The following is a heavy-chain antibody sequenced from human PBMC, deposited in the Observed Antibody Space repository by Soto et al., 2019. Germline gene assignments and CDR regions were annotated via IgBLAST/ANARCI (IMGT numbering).Heavy chain of an antibody. Sequence: QVQLVESGGGVVQPGRSLRLSCAASGFTFSSYAMHWVRQAPGKGLEGVAVISYDGSNKYYADSVKGRFTISRDNSKNTLYLQMNSLRAEDTAVYYCASGSSSPSDYWGQGTLVTVSS. CDR3: ASGSSSPSDY. CDR1: GFTFSSYA. V-gene: IGHV3-30-3*01. J-gene: IGHJ4*02. CDR2: ISYDGSNK. D-gene: IGHD6-6*01.